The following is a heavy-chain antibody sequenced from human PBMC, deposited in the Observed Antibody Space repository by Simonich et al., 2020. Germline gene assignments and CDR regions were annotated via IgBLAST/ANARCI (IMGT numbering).Heavy chain of an antibody. CDR2: SYPVASDT. CDR3: ARQLNDFDI. J-gene: IGHJ3*02. Sequence: EVQLVQSGAEVKKPGESLKISCKGSGYSFTSYSIGWVRQMPGKGLEWVGISYPVASDTRYGPSFQGQVTISADKSISTAYLQWSSLKASDTAMYYCARQLNDFDIWGQGTMVTVSS. D-gene: IGHD1-1*01. CDR1: GYSFTSYS. V-gene: IGHV5-51*01.